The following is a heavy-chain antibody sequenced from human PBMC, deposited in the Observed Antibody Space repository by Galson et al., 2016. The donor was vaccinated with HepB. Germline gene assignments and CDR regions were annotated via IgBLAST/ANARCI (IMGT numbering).Heavy chain of an antibody. D-gene: IGHD3-10*01. CDR1: GFAFNDFA. CDR3: AKDMGGRVYGSGSSIRYYYAMDV. CDR2: ITGNSNTV. Sequence: SLRLSCAASGFAFNDFAMHWVRQRPGKGLEWVSGITGNSNTVDYGDSVKGRCTVSRDNAKNSLYLQMNSLRPDDTALYFCAKDMGGRVYGSGSSIRYYYAMDVWGQGTTVTVSS. V-gene: IGHV3-9*01. J-gene: IGHJ6*02.